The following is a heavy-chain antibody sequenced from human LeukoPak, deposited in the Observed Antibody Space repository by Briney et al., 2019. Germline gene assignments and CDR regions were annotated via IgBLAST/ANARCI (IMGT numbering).Heavy chain of an antibody. D-gene: IGHD4-17*01. CDR2: IYYSGNT. CDR3: ARGLPKHDYGDYGGTWFDP. Sequence: SETLSLTCTVSGGSISNYYWGWIRQPPGKGLEWIGVIYYSGNTYYTPSLKSRVTMSIDTSKNQFSLRLSSVTAADTALYYCARGLPKHDYGDYGGTWFDPWGQGALVTVSS. J-gene: IGHJ5*02. V-gene: IGHV4-39*07. CDR1: GGSISNYY.